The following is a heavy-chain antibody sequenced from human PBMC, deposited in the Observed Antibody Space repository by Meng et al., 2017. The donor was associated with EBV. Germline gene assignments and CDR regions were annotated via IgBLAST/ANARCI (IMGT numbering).Heavy chain of an antibody. CDR2: INPDSGGT. V-gene: IGHV1-2*06. J-gene: IGHJ5*02. CDR3: AKGADLAAAGTFWFDP. D-gene: IGHD6-13*01. CDR1: RYTSYGYY. Sequence: QGLRVQSRAGGQQPGGPGKVAPKASRYTSYGYYMPWVRHAPGKWLGRMGRINPDSGGTNYAQKFQGRVTMTRDTSISTAYMELSRLRSDDTAVYYCAKGADLAAAGTFWFDPWGQGTLVTVSS.